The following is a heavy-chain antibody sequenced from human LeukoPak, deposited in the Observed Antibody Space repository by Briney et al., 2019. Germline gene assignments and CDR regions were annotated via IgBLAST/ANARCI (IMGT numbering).Heavy chain of an antibody. CDR1: GYSFTSYW. Sequence: GESLKISCKGSGYSFTSYWIGWVRQMPGKGLEWMGIIYPGDSDTRYSPSFQGQVIISADKSISTAYLQWSSLKASDTAMYYCARVRGDIVATIGFDYWGQGTLVTVSS. D-gene: IGHD5-12*01. V-gene: IGHV5-51*01. J-gene: IGHJ4*02. CDR3: ARVRGDIVATIGFDY. CDR2: IYPGDSDT.